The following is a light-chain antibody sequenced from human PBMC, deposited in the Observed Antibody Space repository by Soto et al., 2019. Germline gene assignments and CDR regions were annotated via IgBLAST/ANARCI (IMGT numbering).Light chain of an antibody. V-gene: IGLV2-14*03. CDR1: SSDIGAYNF. CDR2: DVN. J-gene: IGLJ2*01. CDR3: TAWTISTTMI. Sequence: QSALTQPASVSGSPGQSITISCTGTSSDIGAYNFVSWYQQHPGKAPKLMLYDVNIRPSGVSNRFSGSKSGNTASLTISGLQAEDDADYYCTAWTISTTMIFGGGTKLTVL.